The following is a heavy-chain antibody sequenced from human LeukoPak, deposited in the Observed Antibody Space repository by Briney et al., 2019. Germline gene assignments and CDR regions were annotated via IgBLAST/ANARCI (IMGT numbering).Heavy chain of an antibody. D-gene: IGHD6-13*01. CDR1: GGSISSYY. J-gene: IGHJ6*02. V-gene: IGHV4-4*07. CDR3: ARDWAAAAGCNYGMDV. CDR2: IYTSGST. Sequence: SETLSLTCTVSGGSISSYYWSWIRQPAGKGLEWIGRIYTSGSTNYNPSLKSRVTMSVDTSKNQFSLKLSSVTAADTAVYYCARDWAAAAGCNYGMDVWGQGTTVTVSS.